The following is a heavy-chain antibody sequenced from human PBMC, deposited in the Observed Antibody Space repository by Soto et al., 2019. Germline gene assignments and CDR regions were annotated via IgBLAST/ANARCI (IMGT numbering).Heavy chain of an antibody. CDR3: ASQYGATGTTEPNYYYYGMDV. CDR2: IYYSGST. V-gene: IGHV4-39*01. D-gene: IGHD4-17*01. Sequence: SETLSLTCTVSGGSISSSSYYWGWIRQPPGKGLEWIGSIYYSGSTYYNPSLKSRVTISVDTSKNQFSLKLSSVTAADTAVYYCASQYGATGTTEPNYYYYGMDVWGQGTTVTVSS. CDR1: GGSISSSSYY. J-gene: IGHJ6*02.